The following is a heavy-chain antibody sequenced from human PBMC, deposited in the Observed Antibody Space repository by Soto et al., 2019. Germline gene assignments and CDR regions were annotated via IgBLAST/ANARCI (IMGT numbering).Heavy chain of an antibody. J-gene: IGHJ6*02. V-gene: IGHV4-30-4*01. Sequence: QMQLQESGPGLVKPLRTLSLTCPVSGGSISSGDYFWSWSRPPPGKGLEWIGYIYYSGTTYYNPSLKSRVTFSVDTSKNQFSLNLTSVTAADTAVYYCARETTMVPGAYYYHGMDVWGRGTTVTVSS. D-gene: IGHD3-10*01. CDR3: ARETTMVPGAYYYHGMDV. CDR2: IYYSGTT. CDR1: GGSISSGDYF.